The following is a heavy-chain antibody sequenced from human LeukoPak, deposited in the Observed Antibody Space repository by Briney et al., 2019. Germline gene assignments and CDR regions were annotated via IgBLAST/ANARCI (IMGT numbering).Heavy chain of an antibody. CDR1: GFTFSSYA. CDR2: ISSSSGTN. CDR3: ARTRVGPTSPFDY. V-gene: IGHV3-48*04. J-gene: IGHJ4*02. D-gene: IGHD1-26*01. Sequence: GGSLRLSCAASGFTFSSYAMNWVRQAPGKGLEWVSYISSSSGTNYYADSVKGRFTISRDNAKNSLYLQMNSLRVEDAAVYYCARTRVGPTSPFDYWGQGTLVTVSS.